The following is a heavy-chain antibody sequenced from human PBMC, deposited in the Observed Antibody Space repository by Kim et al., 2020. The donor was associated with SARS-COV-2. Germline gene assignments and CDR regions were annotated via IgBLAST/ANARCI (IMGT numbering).Heavy chain of an antibody. Sequence: ASVKVSCKASGYTFTSFHINWVRQAAGQGLEWMGWMDPVSGNTGYAQKVQGRLTMTRDTSISTAYMELSSLRYEDTAVFFCVETIGWGSLVWIFDLWGRGNLFPVTS. D-gene: IGHD7-27*01. CDR2: MDPVSGNT. CDR1: GYTFTSFH. V-gene: IGHV1-8*01. J-gene: IGHJ2*01. CDR3: VETIGWGSLVWIFDL.